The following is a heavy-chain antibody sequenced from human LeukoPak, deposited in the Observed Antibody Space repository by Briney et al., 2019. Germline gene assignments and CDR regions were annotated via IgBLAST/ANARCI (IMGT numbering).Heavy chain of an antibody. D-gene: IGHD2-2*01. J-gene: IGHJ4*02. CDR2: ISSSSSTI. CDR3: ARDSSVTAAPTAY. V-gene: IGHV3-48*01. CDR1: GFTFSSYS. Sequence: GGSLRLSCAASGFTFSSYSMNWVRQAPGKVLEWVSYISSSSSTIYYAGYLKGRFTISRDDAENSLYLQMNSLRAEDTAVYYCARDSSVTAAPTAYWGQGTLVTVSS.